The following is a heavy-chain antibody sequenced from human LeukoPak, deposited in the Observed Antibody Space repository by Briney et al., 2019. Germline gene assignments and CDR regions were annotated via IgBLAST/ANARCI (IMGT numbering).Heavy chain of an antibody. CDR3: ARQVGYSSGWYIY. CDR1: GGSLRAYY. D-gene: IGHD6-19*01. V-gene: IGHV4-59*08. CDR2: IYYSGST. Sequence: PSETLSRTCTVSGGSLRAYYWSWIRQPPGKGLEWIGHIYYSGSTNYNPSLKSRVTISVDTSNNQFSLKVTSVTAADTAVYYCARQVGYSSGWYIYWGQGTLVTVSS. J-gene: IGHJ4*02.